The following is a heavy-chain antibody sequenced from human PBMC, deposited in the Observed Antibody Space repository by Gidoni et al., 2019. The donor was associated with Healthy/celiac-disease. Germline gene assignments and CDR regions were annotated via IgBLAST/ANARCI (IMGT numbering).Heavy chain of an antibody. J-gene: IGHJ4*02. Sequence: QVQLQQWGAGLLKPSATLSLTCAVYGGSFSGYYWSWIRQPPGKGLEWIGEINHSGSTNYNPSLKLRVTISVDTSKNQFSLKLSSVTAADTAVYYCARGAPRWLGPYYFDYWGQGTLVTVSS. CDR2: INHSGST. D-gene: IGHD6-19*01. V-gene: IGHV4-34*01. CDR3: ARGAPRWLGPYYFDY. CDR1: GGSFSGYY.